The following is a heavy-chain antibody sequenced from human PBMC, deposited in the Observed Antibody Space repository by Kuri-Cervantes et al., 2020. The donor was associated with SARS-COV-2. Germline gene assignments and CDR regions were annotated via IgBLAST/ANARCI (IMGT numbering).Heavy chain of an antibody. V-gene: IGHV3-11*05. CDR1: GFTFSDYY. J-gene: IGHJ5*02. CDR2: ISSSSSYT. D-gene: IGHD2-15*01. Sequence: GESLKISCAASGFTFSDYYMSWIRQAPGKGPEWVSYISSSSSYTNYADSVKGRFTISRDNAKNSLYLQMNSLRAEDTAVYYCARGWRWFDPWGQGALVTVSS. CDR3: ARGWRWFDP.